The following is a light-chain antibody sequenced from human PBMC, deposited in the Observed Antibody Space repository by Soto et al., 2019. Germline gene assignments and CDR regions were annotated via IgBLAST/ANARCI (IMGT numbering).Light chain of an antibody. Sequence: EIVMTQSPATLSVSPGERATLSCRASQSISTNLAWYQQKPGQAPRLLIYGAFTRATGVPVRFTGSGSGTEFTLTISSLQSEDFAVYYCQQYHNWPLFFGQGTRLEIK. J-gene: IGKJ5*01. V-gene: IGKV3-15*01. CDR1: QSISTN. CDR2: GAF. CDR3: QQYHNWPLF.